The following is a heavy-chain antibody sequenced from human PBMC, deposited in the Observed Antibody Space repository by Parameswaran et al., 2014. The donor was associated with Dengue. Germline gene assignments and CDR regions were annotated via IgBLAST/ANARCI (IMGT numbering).Heavy chain of an antibody. V-gene: IGHV4-59*01. Sequence: WIRQPPGKGLEWIGYIYCSGSTNYNPSLKSRVTISVDTSKNQFSLKLSSVTAADTAAYYCARMGDLTGFDYWGQGTLVTVSS. J-gene: IGHJ4*02. CDR3: ARMGDLTGFDY. D-gene: IGHD3-16*01. CDR2: IYCSGST.